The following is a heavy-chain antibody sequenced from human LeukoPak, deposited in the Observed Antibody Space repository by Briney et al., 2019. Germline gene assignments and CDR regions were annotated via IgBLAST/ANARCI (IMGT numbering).Heavy chain of an antibody. CDR3: ASQYCSVTRCFDY. CDR2: IYTSGTT. J-gene: IGHJ4*02. Sequence: SETLSLTCTVSGGSISNYYWSWIRQPAGKGLVWIGHIYTSGTTNYNPSLKSRVTMSVDTSKNQFSLKLSSVTAADTAVYYCASQYCSVTRCFDYWGQGTLVTVSS. CDR1: GGSISNYY. D-gene: IGHD2-15*01. V-gene: IGHV4-4*07.